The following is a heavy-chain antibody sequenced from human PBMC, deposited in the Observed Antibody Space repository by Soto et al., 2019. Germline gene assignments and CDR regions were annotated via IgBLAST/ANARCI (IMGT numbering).Heavy chain of an antibody. CDR3: ERQRTSVVTQAYFDS. J-gene: IGHJ4*02. D-gene: IGHD2-21*02. V-gene: IGHV4-34*04. Sequence: SETLSLTCAVYGGSFSGYYWSWIRQPPGKGLEWIGEINHSGITNHNTALKSRATMSVDTSKNQFSLKLRSVTAADTALYYCERQRTSVVTQAYFDSWGQGSLVTVSS. CDR2: INHSGIT. CDR1: GGSFSGYY.